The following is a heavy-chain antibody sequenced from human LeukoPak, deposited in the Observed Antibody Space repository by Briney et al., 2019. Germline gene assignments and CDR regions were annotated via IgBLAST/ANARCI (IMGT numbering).Heavy chain of an antibody. CDR3: ARGRPGLRYFDWLAAGYYFDY. CDR2: INNSGST. D-gene: IGHD3-9*01. Sequence: KTSETLSPTGAVYSGSFSGYYWGWNRPPPGKGREWKGEINNSGSTNYNPSLKRRVTISVDTSKNQFSLKLSSVTAADTAVYYCARGRPGLRYFDWLAAGYYFDYWGQGTLVTVSS. J-gene: IGHJ4*02. V-gene: IGHV4-34*01. CDR1: SGSFSGYY.